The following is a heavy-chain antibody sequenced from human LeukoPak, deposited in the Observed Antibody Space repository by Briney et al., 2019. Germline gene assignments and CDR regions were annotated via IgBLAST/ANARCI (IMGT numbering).Heavy chain of an antibody. Sequence: GESLKISCKGSGYSFTSYWIGWVRQMPGKGLEWMGIIYPDYSDTRYSPSFQGQVTISADKSISTAYLQWSSLKASDTAMYYCARSTMVRGVIMYWFDPWGQGTLVTVSS. D-gene: IGHD3-10*01. J-gene: IGHJ5*02. CDR2: IYPDYSDT. CDR1: GYSFTSYW. CDR3: ARSTMVRGVIMYWFDP. V-gene: IGHV5-51*01.